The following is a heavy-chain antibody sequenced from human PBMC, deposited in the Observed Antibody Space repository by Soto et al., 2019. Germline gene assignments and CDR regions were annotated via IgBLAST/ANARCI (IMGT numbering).Heavy chain of an antibody. D-gene: IGHD1-26*01. Sequence: QVHLVQSGVEVKKPGASVKVSCKASGYTFVSYGISWVRQAPGQGLEWMGWITVYNGNTNYAQKLQGRVTMTTDTSTSTADRERRSLRSDDTAVYYCARDRDVGAHDAFDIGGQGTIVTVSS. CDR2: ITVYNGNT. CDR3: ARDRDVGAHDAFDI. CDR1: GYTFVSYG. V-gene: IGHV1-18*01. J-gene: IGHJ3*02.